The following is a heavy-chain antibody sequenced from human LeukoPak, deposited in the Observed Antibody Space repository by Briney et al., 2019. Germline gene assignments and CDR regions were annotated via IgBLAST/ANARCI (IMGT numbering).Heavy chain of an antibody. CDR3: ARDSCSSTSCYTREFDY. D-gene: IGHD2-2*02. J-gene: IGHJ4*02. Sequence: APVKVSCKASGYTFTGYYMHWVRQAPGQGLEWMGWINPNSGGTNYAQKFQGRVTMTRDTSISTAYMELSRLRSDDTAVYYCARDSCSSTSCYTREFDYWGQGTLVTVSS. CDR2: INPNSGGT. CDR1: GYTFTGYY. V-gene: IGHV1-2*02.